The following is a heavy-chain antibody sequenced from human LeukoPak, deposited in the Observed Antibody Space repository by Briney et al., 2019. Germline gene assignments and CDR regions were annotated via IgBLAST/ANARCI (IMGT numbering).Heavy chain of an antibody. Sequence: SQTLFLTCTVSGGSISSGDYYWSWIRQPPGKGLEWIGYIYYSGSTYYNPSLKSRVTISVDTSKNQFSLKLSSVTAADTAVYYCATLGYYDSSGYRNPPYFQHWGQGTLVTVSS. CDR1: GGSISSGDYY. J-gene: IGHJ1*01. D-gene: IGHD3-22*01. V-gene: IGHV4-30-4*01. CDR2: IYYSGST. CDR3: ATLGYYDSSGYRNPPYFQH.